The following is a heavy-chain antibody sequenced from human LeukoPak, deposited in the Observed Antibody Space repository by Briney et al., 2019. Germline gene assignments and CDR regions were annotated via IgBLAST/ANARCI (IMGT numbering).Heavy chain of an antibody. V-gene: IGHV1-2*02. J-gene: IGHJ2*01. CDR3: ARGRGTTMVRGVITNYFDL. Sequence: ASVKVSFRASGYTFTAHYIHWVRQAPGQGLEWMGWIDPNSGGTDYAQRFLGSVTMTGDTSINTAFVEVRRLRSDDTAIYYCARGRGTTMVRGVITNYFDLWGRGSLVTVSS. CDR2: IDPNSGGT. CDR1: GYTFTAHY. D-gene: IGHD3-10*01.